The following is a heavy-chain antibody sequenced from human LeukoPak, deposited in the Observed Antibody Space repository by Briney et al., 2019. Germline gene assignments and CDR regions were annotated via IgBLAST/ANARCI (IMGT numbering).Heavy chain of an antibody. V-gene: IGHV3-30*04. CDR1: GFTFSDSA. D-gene: IGHD2-2*01. CDR3: AKDLAPAAY. CDR2: ISDDGTMK. J-gene: IGHJ4*02. Sequence: PGGSLKLSCAASGFTFSDSAMNWVRQASGKGLEWVAVISDDGTMKYYIDSVKGRFTISRDNSKNTLYLQMNSLRAEDTAVYYCAKDLAPAAYWGQGTLVTVSS.